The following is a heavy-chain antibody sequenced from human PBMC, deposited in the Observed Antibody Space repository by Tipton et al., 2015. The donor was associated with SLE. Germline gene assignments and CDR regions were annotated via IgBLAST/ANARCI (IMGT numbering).Heavy chain of an antibody. Sequence: SLRLSCVASGFTFSSYALTWVRQAPGKGLEWVSLISGSGTSSYYADSVKGRFTISRDNSKNTLYLQMNSLRAEDTAVYYCAKSSGYYYGSMDVWGQGTTVTVSS. CDR3: AKSSGYYYGSMDV. CDR1: GFTFSSYA. V-gene: IGHV3-23*01. J-gene: IGHJ6*02. D-gene: IGHD3-22*01. CDR2: ISGSGTSS.